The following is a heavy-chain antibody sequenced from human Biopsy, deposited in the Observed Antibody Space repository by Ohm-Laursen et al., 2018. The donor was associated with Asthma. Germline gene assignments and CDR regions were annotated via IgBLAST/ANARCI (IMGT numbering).Heavy chain of an antibody. CDR1: GFTLSSYA. Sequence: SLRLSCSATGFTLSSYAIHWVRQAPGKGLEWVSVISSGGGTIDYADYVKGRFTISRNISTNTVYLQMDSLSADDTAVYYCAKVGHGYGDYVGYLDPWGQGTLVTVSS. D-gene: IGHD4-17*01. CDR3: AKVGHGYGDYVGYLDP. CDR2: ISSGGGTI. J-gene: IGHJ5*02. V-gene: IGHV3-23*01.